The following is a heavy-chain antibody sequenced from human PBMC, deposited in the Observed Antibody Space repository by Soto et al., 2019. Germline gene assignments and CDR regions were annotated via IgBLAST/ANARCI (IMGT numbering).Heavy chain of an antibody. CDR2: ITAHNGNT. V-gene: IGHV1-18*01. Sequence: ASVKVSCKASGYTFSNYAISWVRQAPGQGLGWMGWITAHNGNTKYAQKFQARVTMTTDTSTSTASMELRSLTSDDTAVYYCARDAPYDDFWSGVMELYYYGMDVWGQGTTVTV. J-gene: IGHJ6*02. CDR1: GYTFSNYA. CDR3: ARDAPYDDFWSGVMELYYYGMDV. D-gene: IGHD3-3*01.